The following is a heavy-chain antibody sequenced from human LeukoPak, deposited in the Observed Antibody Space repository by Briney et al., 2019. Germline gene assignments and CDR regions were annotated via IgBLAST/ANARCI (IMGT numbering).Heavy chain of an antibody. CDR3: AKDEPHSTNYYFYCMDV. V-gene: IGHV3-23*01. CDR1: GFTFSSYA. D-gene: IGHD6-13*01. J-gene: IGHJ6*02. Sequence: GGSLRLSCAASGFTFSSYAMSWVRQAPGKGLEWVSAISGSGGSTYYADSVKGRFTISRDDSKNTLYLQMNSLRAEDTAVYYCAKDEPHSTNYYFYCMDVWGQGTTVTVSS. CDR2: ISGSGGST.